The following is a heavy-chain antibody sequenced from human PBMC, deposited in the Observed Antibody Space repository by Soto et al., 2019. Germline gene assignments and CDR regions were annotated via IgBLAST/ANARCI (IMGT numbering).Heavy chain of an antibody. CDR2: INPNSGGT. V-gene: IGHV1-2*04. CDR3: ARSHGRVTTYAFDI. CDR1: GYTFTGYY. Sequence: ASVKVSCKASGYTFTGYYLHWVRRAPGQGLEWMGWINPNSGGTNYAQKFQGWVTITRDTSMSTAYMELSSLRSEDTAVYYCARSHGRVTTYAFDIWGQGTMVTVSS. J-gene: IGHJ3*02. D-gene: IGHD4-17*01.